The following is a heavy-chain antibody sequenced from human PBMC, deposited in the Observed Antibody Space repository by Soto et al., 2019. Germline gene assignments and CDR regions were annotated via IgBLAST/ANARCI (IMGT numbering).Heavy chain of an antibody. J-gene: IGHJ4*02. CDR3: ARGRVRHYLSIAVAGTFDY. CDR1: GFSLSTSGM. CDR2: INHSGST. D-gene: IGHD6-19*01. V-gene: IGHV4-39*07. Sequence: SGPTLVNPTQTLTLTCTFSGFSLSTSGMCVSWIRQPPGKGLEWIGEINHSGSTNYNPSLKSRVTISVDTSKNQFSLKLSSVTAADTAVYYCARGRVRHYLSIAVAGTFDYWGQGTLVTVSS.